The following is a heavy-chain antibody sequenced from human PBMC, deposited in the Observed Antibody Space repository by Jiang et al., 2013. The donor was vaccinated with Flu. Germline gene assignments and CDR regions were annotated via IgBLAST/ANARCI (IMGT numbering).Heavy chain of an antibody. D-gene: IGHD1-26*01. CDR2: YHSGST. CDR3: ARSGTHFDY. V-gene: IGHV4-4*02. Sequence: YHSGSTNYNPSLKSRVTISVDKSKNQFSLKLSSVTAADTAVYYCARSGTHFDYWGQGTLVTVSS. J-gene: IGHJ4*02.